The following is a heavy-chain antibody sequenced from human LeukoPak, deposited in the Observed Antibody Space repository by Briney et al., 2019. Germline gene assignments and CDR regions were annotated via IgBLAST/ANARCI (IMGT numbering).Heavy chain of an antibody. CDR1: GGSISSGSYY. V-gene: IGHV4-61*02. J-gene: IGHJ3*02. D-gene: IGHD3-10*01. CDR2: IYTSGST. Sequence: SQTLSLTCTVSGGSISSGSYYWSWIRQPAGKGLEWIGRIYTSGSTNYNPSLKSRVTISVDTSKNQFSLKLSSVTAADTAVYCCARVSRFGELLQDDAFDIWGQGTMVTVSS. CDR3: ARVSRFGELLQDDAFDI.